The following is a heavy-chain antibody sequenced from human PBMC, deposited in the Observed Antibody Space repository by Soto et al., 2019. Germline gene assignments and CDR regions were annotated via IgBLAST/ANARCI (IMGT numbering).Heavy chain of an antibody. CDR1: GYTFTSYG. V-gene: IGHV1-18*01. Sequence: GASVKVSCKASGYTFTSYGISWVRQAPGQGLEWMGWISAYNGNTNYAQKLQGRVTMTTDTSTSTAYMELRSLRSDDTAVYYCAREGRFLEWLLCLSFGYYGMDVWGQGTTVTVSS. CDR2: ISAYNGNT. D-gene: IGHD3-3*01. J-gene: IGHJ6*02. CDR3: AREGRFLEWLLCLSFGYYGMDV.